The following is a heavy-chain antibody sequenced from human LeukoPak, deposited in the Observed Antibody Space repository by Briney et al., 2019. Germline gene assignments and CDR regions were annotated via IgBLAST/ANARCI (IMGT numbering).Heavy chain of an antibody. CDR1: GGTFSSYA. V-gene: IGHV1-2*02. CDR2: INPNSGGT. D-gene: IGHD6-6*01. CDR3: ARRSIAAPPGYYYYMDV. Sequence: ASVKVSCKASGGTFSSYAISWVRQAPGQGLEWMGWINPNSGGTNYAQKFQGRVTMTRDTSISTAYMELSRLRSDDTAVYYCARRSIAAPPGYYYYMDVWGKGTTVTVSS. J-gene: IGHJ6*03.